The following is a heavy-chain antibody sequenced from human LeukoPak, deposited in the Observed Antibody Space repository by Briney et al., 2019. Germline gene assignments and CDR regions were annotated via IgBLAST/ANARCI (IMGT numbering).Heavy chain of an antibody. D-gene: IGHD3-10*01. J-gene: IGHJ6*03. CDR3: ARVDGSGSYYTSYYHYYMDV. V-gene: IGHV1-2*02. CDR2: INPNSGST. Sequence: ASVRVSCKASGYTFTGYYMHWVRQAPGQGLEWMGWINPNSGSTNYAQKFQGRVTMARDTSISTAYMELSRLRSDDTAVYYCARVDGSGSYYTSYYHYYMDVWGKGTTVTVSS. CDR1: GYTFTGYY.